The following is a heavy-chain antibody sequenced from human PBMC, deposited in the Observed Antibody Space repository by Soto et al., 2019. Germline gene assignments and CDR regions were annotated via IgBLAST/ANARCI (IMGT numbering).Heavy chain of an antibody. Sequence: GGSLRLSCAASGFTFSSYSMNWVRQAPGKGLEWVSSISSSSSYIYYADSVKGRFTISRDNAKNQFSLQLNSVTPEDTAVYYCARGPAILNPWGQGILVTVSS. D-gene: IGHD2-2*01. V-gene: IGHV3-21*01. J-gene: IGHJ5*02. CDR2: ISSSSSYI. CDR3: ARGPAILNP. CDR1: GFTFSSYS.